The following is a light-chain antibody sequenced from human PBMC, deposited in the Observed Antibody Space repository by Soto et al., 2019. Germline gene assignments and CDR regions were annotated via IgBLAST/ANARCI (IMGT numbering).Light chain of an antibody. CDR2: RDS. CDR3: AAWDDSLRGWV. J-gene: IGLJ3*02. Sequence: QSVLTQPPSASGTPGQRVTISCSESSSSIGSNYIYWYQQLPGTAPKLLIYRDSQRPSGVPDRFSGSKSGTSASLAISGLGSEDGADYYCAAWDDSLRGWVFGGGTKLTVL. V-gene: IGLV1-47*01. CDR1: SSSIGSNY.